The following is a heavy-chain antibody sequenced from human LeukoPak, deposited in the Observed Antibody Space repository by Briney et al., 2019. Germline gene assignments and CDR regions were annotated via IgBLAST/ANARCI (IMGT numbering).Heavy chain of an antibody. CDR1: GFTFSSYA. CDR2: ISYDGSNK. J-gene: IGHJ3*02. Sequence: GGSARLSCAASGFTFSSYAMHWVRQAPGKGLEWVAVISYDGSNKYYADSVKGRFTISRDNSKNTLYLQMNSLRAEDTAVYYCARDSGTSPGAFDIWGQGTMVTVSS. CDR3: ARDSGTSPGAFDI. D-gene: IGHD2-2*01. V-gene: IGHV3-30-3*01.